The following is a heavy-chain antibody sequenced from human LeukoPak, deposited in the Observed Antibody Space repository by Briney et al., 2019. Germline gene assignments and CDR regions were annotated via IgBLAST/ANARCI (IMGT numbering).Heavy chain of an antibody. CDR1: GFTFSSYW. CDR3: ARGGGLDV. Sequence: GGSLRLSCAVSGFTFSSYWMNWARQAPGEGLEWVASINHNGNVNYYVDSVKGRFTISRDNAKNSLYLQMSNLRAEDTAVYFRARGGGLDVWGQGATVTVSS. CDR2: INHNGNVN. D-gene: IGHD3-16*01. V-gene: IGHV3-7*03. J-gene: IGHJ6*02.